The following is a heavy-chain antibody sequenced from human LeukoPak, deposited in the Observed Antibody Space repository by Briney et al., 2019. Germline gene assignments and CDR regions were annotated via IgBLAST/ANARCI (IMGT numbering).Heavy chain of an antibody. CDR3: AKDRRAGSTSFDY. CDR1: GFTFRKLG. J-gene: IGHJ4*02. CDR2: ISGSGGST. Sequence: GSLRLSFGASGFTFRKLGMSWVRQAPGKGLGWVSAISGSGGSTYYADSVKGRFTISRDNSKNTLYLQMNSLRAEDTAVYYCAKDRRAGSTSFDYWGQGTLVTVSS. V-gene: IGHV3-23*01. D-gene: IGHD6-6*01.